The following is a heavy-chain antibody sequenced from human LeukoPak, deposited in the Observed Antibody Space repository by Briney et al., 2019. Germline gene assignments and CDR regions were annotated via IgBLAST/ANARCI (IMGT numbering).Heavy chain of an antibody. CDR1: GYSFTSYW. D-gene: IGHD1-1*01. CDR3: ARNWNPGDYYYYMDV. V-gene: IGHV5-51*01. CDR2: IYPGDSDT. Sequence: GESLKISCNGSGYSFTSYWIGWVRQMPGKGLEWMGIIYPGDSDTRYSPSFQGQVTISADKSISTAYLQWSSLTASQTAMYYCARNWNPGDYYYYMDVWGKGTTVTVSS. J-gene: IGHJ6*03.